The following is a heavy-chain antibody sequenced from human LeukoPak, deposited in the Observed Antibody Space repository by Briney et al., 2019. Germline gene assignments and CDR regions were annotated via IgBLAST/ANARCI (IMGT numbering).Heavy chain of an antibody. D-gene: IGHD3-10*01. CDR3: ARGQRFPRDNWFDP. J-gene: IGHJ5*02. V-gene: IGHV1-2*04. CDR2: INPNSDGT. Sequence: ASVKVSCKASGYTFTGYYMHCVRQAPGQGLEWMGWINPNSDGTNYAQKFQGWVTMTRDTSISTAYMELSRLRSDDTAVYYCARGQRFPRDNWFDPWGQGTLVTVSS. CDR1: GYTFTGYY.